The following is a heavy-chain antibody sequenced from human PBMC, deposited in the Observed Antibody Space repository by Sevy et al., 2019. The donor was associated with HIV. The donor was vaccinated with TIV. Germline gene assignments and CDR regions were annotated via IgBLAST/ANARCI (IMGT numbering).Heavy chain of an antibody. Sequence: GGSQRLSCVASGFTFSNYAMHWVRQAPGKELEWVSVISDSGTSTYYADSVRGRFTISRDNSKNTLYLQMNSLRAEDTAVYYCAKALHRVYFGMDVWGQGTTVTVSS. CDR2: ISDSGTST. V-gene: IGHV3-23*01. D-gene: IGHD4-4*01. J-gene: IGHJ6*02. CDR3: AKALHRVYFGMDV. CDR1: GFTFSNYA.